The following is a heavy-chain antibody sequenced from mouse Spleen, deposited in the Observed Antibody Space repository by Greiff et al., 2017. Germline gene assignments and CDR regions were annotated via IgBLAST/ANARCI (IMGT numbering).Heavy chain of an antibody. CDR1: GFTFSSFG. Sequence: EVQLQESGGGLVQPGGSRKLSCAASGFTFSSFGMHWVRQAPEKGLEWVAYISSGSSTIYYADTVKGRFTISRDNPKNTLFLQMTSLRSEDTAMYYCARSAPDGYYNYYAMDYWGQGTSVTVSS. CDR2: ISSGSSTI. J-gene: IGHJ4*01. V-gene: IGHV5-17*02. CDR3: ARSAPDGYYNYYAMDY. D-gene: IGHD2-3*01.